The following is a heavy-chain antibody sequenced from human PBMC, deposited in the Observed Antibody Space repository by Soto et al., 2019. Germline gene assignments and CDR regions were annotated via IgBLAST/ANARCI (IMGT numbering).Heavy chain of an antibody. D-gene: IGHD1-26*01. CDR1: GYTFTGHY. CDR3: GRGRSGQIVVFY. J-gene: IGHJ4*02. CDR2: IGPESGAT. Sequence: ASVKVSCKASGYTFTGHYIHWVRQAPEQGPEWMGEIGPESGATRYAEKFQGRVTMTLDASITTVYMELKNLSPDDTAVYYCGRGRSGQIVVFYWGQGTPVTVSS. V-gene: IGHV1-2*02.